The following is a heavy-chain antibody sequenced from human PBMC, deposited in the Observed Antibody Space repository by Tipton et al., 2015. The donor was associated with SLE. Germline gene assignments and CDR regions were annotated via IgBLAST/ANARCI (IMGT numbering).Heavy chain of an antibody. CDR1: GFTFNIHA. D-gene: IGHD6-25*01. Sequence: SLRLSCSASGFTFNIHALHWVRQAPGRGLEWVTLISYDGSNKYYADSVKGRFTISRDNSKNTLYLQMNSLRPEDTAVYYCARELSGYGFWFDPWGQGTLVTVS. J-gene: IGHJ5*02. V-gene: IGHV3-30*04. CDR3: ARELSGYGFWFDP. CDR2: ISYDGSNK.